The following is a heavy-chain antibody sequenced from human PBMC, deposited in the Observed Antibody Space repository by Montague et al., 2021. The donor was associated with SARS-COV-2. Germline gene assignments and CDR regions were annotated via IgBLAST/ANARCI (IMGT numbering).Heavy chain of an antibody. V-gene: IGHV4-39*01. D-gene: IGHD1-26*01. Sequence: SETLSLTCTVSGGSISSGDYFWGWIRQPPLKGLEWIGLISYSGRPHYHRSLTSRVTLSVHTSNNQLSLRLSSVTAADTAVYYCARQVGGGLWYFDLWGRGTLVTVSS. J-gene: IGHJ2*01. CDR3: ARQVGGGLWYFDL. CDR2: ISYSGRP. CDR1: GGSISSGDYF.